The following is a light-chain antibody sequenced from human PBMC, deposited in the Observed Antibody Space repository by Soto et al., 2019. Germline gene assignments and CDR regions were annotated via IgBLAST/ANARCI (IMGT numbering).Light chain of an antibody. V-gene: IGKV1-39*01. CDR2: TAS. Sequence: DIQMTQSPSSLSASVGDRVTITCRASQSIGHYLSWFQQRPGKAPKVLIYTASSLSTGVPSRFSGSGSGTDFTLTIYNLQPEDFVTYYCQQTHTFPWTFGQGTKVDVK. CDR3: QQTHTFPWT. CDR1: QSIGHY. J-gene: IGKJ1*01.